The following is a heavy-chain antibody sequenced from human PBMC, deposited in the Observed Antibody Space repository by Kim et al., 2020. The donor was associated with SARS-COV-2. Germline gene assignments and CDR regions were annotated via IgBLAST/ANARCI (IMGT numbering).Heavy chain of an antibody. CDR2: IDPSDSYT. CDR1: GYSFTSYW. Sequence: GESLKISCKGSGYSFTSYWISWVRQMPGKGLEWMGRIDPSDSYTNYSPSFQGHVTISADKSISTAYLQWSSLKASDTAMYYCARQALLWFGESLTKTISSNWFDPWGQGTLVTVSS. V-gene: IGHV5-10-1*01. D-gene: IGHD3-10*01. CDR3: ARQALLWFGESLTKTISSNWFDP. J-gene: IGHJ5*02.